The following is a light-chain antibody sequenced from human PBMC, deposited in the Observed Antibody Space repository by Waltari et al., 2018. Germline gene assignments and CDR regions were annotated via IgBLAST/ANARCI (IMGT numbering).Light chain of an antibody. Sequence: DIQMTQSPSSLSASFGDSVTITCRASQSVRTYLHWYQHQPGRPPRLVIYDASTLQRGVPSRFTGGGSGTLFTLTIRGLQPEDFATYYCQHSYGTPPTFGGGTRVEI. J-gene: IGKJ4*01. CDR2: DAS. CDR1: QSVRTY. CDR3: QHSYGTPPT. V-gene: IGKV1-39*01.